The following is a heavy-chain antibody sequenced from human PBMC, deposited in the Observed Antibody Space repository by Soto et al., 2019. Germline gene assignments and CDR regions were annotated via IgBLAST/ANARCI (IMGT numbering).Heavy chain of an antibody. CDR3: AREAYYYGSGSYYKMGFEY. Sequence: QVQLVQSGAEVKKPGASVKVSCKASGYTFTSYGISWVRQAPGQGLEWMGWISAYNGNTNYAQRLQGRVTMTTDTSKSTAYMELRSMRSDDTAVYYCAREAYYYGSGSYYKMGFEYWGQGTLVTVSS. CDR1: GYTFTSYG. V-gene: IGHV1-18*01. CDR2: ISAYNGNT. D-gene: IGHD3-10*01. J-gene: IGHJ4*02.